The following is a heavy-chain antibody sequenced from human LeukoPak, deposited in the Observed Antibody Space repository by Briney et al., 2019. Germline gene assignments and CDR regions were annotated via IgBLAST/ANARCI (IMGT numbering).Heavy chain of an antibody. D-gene: IGHD5-18*01. Sequence: SETLSLTCAVYGGSFSGYYWSWIRQPPGKGLEWIGEINHSGSTNYNPSLKSRVTIPVDTSKNQFSLKLSSVTAADTAVYYCARGGQLWLRYWGQGTLVTVSS. CDR1: GGSFSGYY. CDR3: ARGGQLWLRY. J-gene: IGHJ4*02. CDR2: INHSGST. V-gene: IGHV4-34*01.